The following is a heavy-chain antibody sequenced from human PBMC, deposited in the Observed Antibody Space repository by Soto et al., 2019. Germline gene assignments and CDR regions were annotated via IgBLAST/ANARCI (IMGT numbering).Heavy chain of an antibody. D-gene: IGHD5-18*01. Sequence: QVQLVQSGAEVKKPGSSVKVSCKASGGTFSSYAISWVRQAPGQGLEWMGGIIPIFGTANYAQKFQGRVTITAEESTSTAYVELSSRRSEETAVYYCARDLGDTAMAYYYYGMDVWGQGSTVTVYS. CDR1: GGTFSSYA. CDR3: ARDLGDTAMAYYYYGMDV. CDR2: IIPIFGTA. J-gene: IGHJ6*02. V-gene: IGHV1-69*01.